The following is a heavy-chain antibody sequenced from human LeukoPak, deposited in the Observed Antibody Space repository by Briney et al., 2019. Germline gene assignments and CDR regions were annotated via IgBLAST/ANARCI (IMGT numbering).Heavy chain of an antibody. D-gene: IGHD1-20*01. CDR3: ARSPEYNWNHGEGYNWFDP. CDR2: MNPNSGNT. J-gene: IGHJ5*02. V-gene: IGHV1-8*01. Sequence: GASVKVSCKASGYTSTSYDINWVRQATGQGLEWMGWMNPNSGNTGYAQKFQGRVTMTRNTSISTAYMELSSLRSEDTAVYYCARSPEYNWNHGEGYNWFDPWGQGTLVTVSS. CDR1: GYTSTSYD.